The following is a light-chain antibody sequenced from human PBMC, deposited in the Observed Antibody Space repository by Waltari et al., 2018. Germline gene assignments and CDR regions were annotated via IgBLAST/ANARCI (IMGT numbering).Light chain of an antibody. CDR1: QSLSNY. J-gene: IGKJ4*01. CDR2: DAS. Sequence: EIVLTQSPATLSLSPGERATLSYRASQSLSNYLAWYQQNPGQDPRLLIYDASSRATGVPARFSGSGSGTDFTLTISSLEPEDSAVYYCQQRSVRRAFGGGTKVEIK. V-gene: IGKV3-11*01. CDR3: QQRSVRRA.